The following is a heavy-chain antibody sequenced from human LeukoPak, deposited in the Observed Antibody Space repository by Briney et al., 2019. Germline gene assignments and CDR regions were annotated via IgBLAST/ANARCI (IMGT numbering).Heavy chain of an antibody. CDR1: GFTFSSYS. CDR3: AKAGGYSSGSLPFDY. CDR2: ISGSGGST. D-gene: IGHD6-19*01. V-gene: IGHV3-23*01. J-gene: IGHJ4*02. Sequence: GGSLRLSCAASGFTFSSYSMNWVRQAPGKGLEWVSAISGSGGSTYYADSVKGRFTISRDNSKNTLYLQMNSLRAEDTAVYYCAKAGGYSSGSLPFDYWGQGTLVTVSS.